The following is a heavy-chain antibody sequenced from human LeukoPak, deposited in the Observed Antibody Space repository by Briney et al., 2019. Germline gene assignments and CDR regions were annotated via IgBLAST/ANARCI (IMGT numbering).Heavy chain of an antibody. CDR1: GITLSNYG. J-gene: IGHJ5*01. V-gene: IGHV3-23*01. Sequence: HPGGSLRLSCAVSGITLSNYGMSWVRQAPGKGLEWVAGISDRGGRTNYADSVKGRFTISRDNPRNTLYLQMNSLRAEDTAVYYCARVGERDKFALIEGRFDSWGQGTLVTVSS. CDR2: ISDRGGRT. D-gene: IGHD2-21*01. CDR3: ARVGERDKFALIEGRFDS.